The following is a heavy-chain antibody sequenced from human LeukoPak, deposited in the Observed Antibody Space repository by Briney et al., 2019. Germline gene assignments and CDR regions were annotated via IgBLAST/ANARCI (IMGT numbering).Heavy chain of an antibody. Sequence: TGGSPRLSCAASGFTFSSYWMHWVRQAPGKGLVWVSRISDDGSTTTYADSVKGRFTISRDNAKNTLYLQMNSLRAEGTAVYYCARGYGAYAYWGQGTLVTVSS. CDR1: GFTFSSYW. CDR2: ISDDGSTT. J-gene: IGHJ4*02. D-gene: IGHD4/OR15-4a*01. V-gene: IGHV3-74*01. CDR3: ARGYGAYAY.